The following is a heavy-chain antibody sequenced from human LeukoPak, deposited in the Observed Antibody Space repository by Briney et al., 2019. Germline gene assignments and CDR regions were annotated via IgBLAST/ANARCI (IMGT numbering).Heavy chain of an antibody. D-gene: IGHD6-6*01. V-gene: IGHV3-74*01. Sequence: PGGSLRLSCAASGFTFSNYWMHWVRQAPGKELVWVSRINNDGSGTTYADSVKGRFTISRDNAKNTLYLQMNSLRAEDTAVYYCASSPYSSSWWGQGTLVTVSS. CDR2: INNDGSGT. J-gene: IGHJ4*02. CDR1: GFTFSNYW. CDR3: ASSPYSSSW.